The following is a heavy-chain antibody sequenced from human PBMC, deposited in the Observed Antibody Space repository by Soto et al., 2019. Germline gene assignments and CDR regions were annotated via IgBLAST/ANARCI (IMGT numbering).Heavy chain of an antibody. V-gene: IGHV3-15*07. CDR3: TTEDLRFLEWLPRSRPTDY. Sequence: GGSLRLSCAASGFTFSNAWMNWVRQAPGKGLEWVGRIKSKTDGGTTDYAAPVKGRFTISRDDSKNTLYLQMNSLKTEDTAVYYCTTEDLRFLEWLPRSRPTDYWGQGTLVTVSS. CDR2: IKSKTDGGTT. D-gene: IGHD3-3*01. CDR1: GFTFSNAW. J-gene: IGHJ4*02.